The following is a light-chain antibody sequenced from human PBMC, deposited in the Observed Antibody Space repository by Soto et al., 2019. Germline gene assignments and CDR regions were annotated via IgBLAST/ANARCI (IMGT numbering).Light chain of an antibody. J-gene: IGKJ3*01. V-gene: IGKV3-20*01. CDR1: QNVYINS. Sequence: EVVLTQSPGTLSLSPGERATLSCRASQNVYINSLAWYQQRPGQTPRLLIYGASTRAAAIPDMFSGSGSGADFALSIDGLEPEDFAIYYCQQYGDSPLTFGPGTRVD. CDR3: QQYGDSPLT. CDR2: GAS.